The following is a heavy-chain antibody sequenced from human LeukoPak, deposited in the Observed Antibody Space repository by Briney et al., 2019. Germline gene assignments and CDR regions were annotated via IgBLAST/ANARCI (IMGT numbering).Heavy chain of an antibody. Sequence: QAGGSLRLSCAASGFTFSSYWMRWVRLAPGKGREWVANIKGDGSEKWYADSVKGRFTISRDNAQNSVHLQMNSLRAEDTAVYHCARDEYRSRWLHPWGQGTLVTVTS. CDR3: ARDEYRSRWLHP. D-gene: IGHD5-24*01. CDR1: GFTFSSYW. J-gene: IGHJ5*02. V-gene: IGHV3-7*01. CDR2: IKGDGSEK.